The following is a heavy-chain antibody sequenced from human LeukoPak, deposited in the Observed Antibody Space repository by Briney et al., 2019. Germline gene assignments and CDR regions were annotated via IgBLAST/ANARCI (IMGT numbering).Heavy chain of an antibody. CDR1: GGSISSYY. D-gene: IGHD3-10*01. CDR3: ARRSSLGYYGSGSYLGWFDP. V-gene: IGHV4-59*01. CDR2: IYYSGST. Sequence: PSETLSLTCTVSGGSISSYYWSWIRQPPGKGLEWIGYIYYSGSTNYNPSLKSRVTISVDTSKNQFSLKLSSVTAADTAVYYCARRSSLGYYGSGSYLGWFDPWGQGTLVTVSS. J-gene: IGHJ5*02.